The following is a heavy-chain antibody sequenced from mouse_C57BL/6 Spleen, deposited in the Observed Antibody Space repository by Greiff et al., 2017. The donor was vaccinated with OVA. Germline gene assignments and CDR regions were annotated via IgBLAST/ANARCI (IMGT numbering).Heavy chain of an antibody. V-gene: IGHV8-12*01. J-gene: IGHJ2*01. CDR3: ARRANWEDYFDY. CDR1: GFSLSTSGMG. CDR2: LYWGDDK. D-gene: IGHD4-1*01. Sequence: QVTLKESGPGILQSSQTLSLTCSFSGFSLSTSGMGVSWIRQPSGQGLEWLAHLYWGDDKCYNPSLKSRLTISKDTSRNKVVHKITSVDTADTATDYCARRANWEDYFDYWGQGTTLTVSS.